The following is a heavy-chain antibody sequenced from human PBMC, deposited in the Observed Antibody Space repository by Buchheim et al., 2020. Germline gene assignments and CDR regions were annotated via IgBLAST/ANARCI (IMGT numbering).Heavy chain of an antibody. CDR2: MNPNSGNT. CDR3: ARAGLAYCGGDCYSDYYYGMDV. Sequence: QVQLVQSGAEVKKPGASVKVSCKASGYTFTSYDINWVRQATGQGLEWMGWMNPNSGNTGYAQKFQGRVTMTRNTSISTAYMELSSLRSEDTAVYYCARAGLAYCGGDCYSDYYYGMDVWGQGTT. D-gene: IGHD2-21*02. J-gene: IGHJ6*02. CDR1: GYTFTSYD. V-gene: IGHV1-8*01.